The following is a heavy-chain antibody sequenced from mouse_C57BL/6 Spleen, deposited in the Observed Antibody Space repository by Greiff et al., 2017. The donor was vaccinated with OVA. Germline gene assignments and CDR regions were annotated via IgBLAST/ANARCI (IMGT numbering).Heavy chain of an antibody. CDR3: TKTGTRYFDV. CDR2: IRNKANNHAT. J-gene: IGHJ1*03. CDR1: GFTFSDAW. Sequence: EVKVEESGGGLVKPGGSMKLSCAASGFTFSDAWMDWVRQSPEKGLEWVAEIRNKANNHATYYAESVKGRFTISRDDSKSSVYLQMNSLRAEDTGIYYGTKTGTRYFDVWGTGTTVTVSS. D-gene: IGHD4-1*01. V-gene: IGHV6-6*01.